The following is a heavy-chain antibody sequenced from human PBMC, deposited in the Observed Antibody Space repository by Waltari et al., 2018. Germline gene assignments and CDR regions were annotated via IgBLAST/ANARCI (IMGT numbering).Heavy chain of an antibody. CDR1: GGSISSSRYY. J-gene: IGHJ4*02. V-gene: IGHV4-39*07. CDR2: IYYSGST. Sequence: QLQLQESGPGLVKPSETLSLTCTVSGGSISSSRYYWGWIRQPPGKGLEWIGSIYYSGSTYYNPSLKSRVTISVDTSKNQFSLKLSSVTAADTAVYYCARELGYSGYDGDYWGQGTLVTVSS. CDR3: ARELGYSGYDGDY. D-gene: IGHD5-12*01.